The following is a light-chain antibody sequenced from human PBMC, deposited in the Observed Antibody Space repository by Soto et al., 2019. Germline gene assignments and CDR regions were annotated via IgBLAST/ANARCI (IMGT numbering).Light chain of an antibody. Sequence: DIQMTQSPSTLSASVGDRVTITCRASQSISSWLAWYQQKPGKAPKLLIYRASILESGVPSRFGGSGSGTELTLTISSLQPDDFATYYCQQYNSYSWTFGQGTKV. V-gene: IGKV1-5*03. CDR3: QQYNSYSWT. CDR2: RAS. CDR1: QSISSW. J-gene: IGKJ1*01.